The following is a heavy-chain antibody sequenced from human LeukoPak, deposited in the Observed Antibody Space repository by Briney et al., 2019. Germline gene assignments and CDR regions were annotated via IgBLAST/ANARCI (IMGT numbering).Heavy chain of an antibody. CDR3: ARHATTLRFLGSMDV. J-gene: IGHJ6*04. CDR2: IYYSGST. D-gene: IGHD3-3*01. V-gene: IGHV4-39*01. CDR1: GGSISSYY. Sequence: PSETLSLTCTVSGGSISSYYWSWIRQPPGKGLEWIGSIYYSGSTYYNPSLKSRVTISVDTSKNQFSLKLSSVTAADTAVYYCARHATTLRFLGSMDVWGKGTTVTVSS.